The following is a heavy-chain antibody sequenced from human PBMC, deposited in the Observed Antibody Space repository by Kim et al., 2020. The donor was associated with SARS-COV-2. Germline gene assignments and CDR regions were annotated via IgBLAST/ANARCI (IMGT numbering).Heavy chain of an antibody. CDR2: IIPIFGTA. CDR1: GGTFSSYA. V-gene: IGHV1-69*13. CDR3: ARVPSGYAPVYYYYGMDV. D-gene: IGHD5-12*01. J-gene: IGHJ6*02. Sequence: SVKVSCKASGGTFSSYAISWVRQAPGQGLEWMGGIIPIFGTANYAQKFQGRVTITADESTSTAYMELSSLRSEDTAVYYCARVPSGYAPVYYYYGMDVWGQGTTVTVSS.